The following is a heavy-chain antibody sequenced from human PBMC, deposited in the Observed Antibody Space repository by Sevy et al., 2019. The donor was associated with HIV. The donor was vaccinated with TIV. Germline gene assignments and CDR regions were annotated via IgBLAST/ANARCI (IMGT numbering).Heavy chain of an antibody. CDR2: IYYRGNT. J-gene: IGHJ4*02. CDR3: VGHDGGNPEYFDS. CDR1: GGSISSINSY. D-gene: IGHD2-15*01. V-gene: IGHV4-39*01. Sequence: SETLSLTCTMSVSGGSISSINSYWGWIRQPPGKGLEWIGSIYYRGNTYYNPSLKSRVTISVDTSKNQFSLRLSSVTATDTAFYYCVGHDGGNPEYFDSWGQGILVTVSS.